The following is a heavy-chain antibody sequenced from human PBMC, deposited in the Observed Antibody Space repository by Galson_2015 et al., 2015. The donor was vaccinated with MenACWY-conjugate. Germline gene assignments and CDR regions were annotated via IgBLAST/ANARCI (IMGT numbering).Heavy chain of an antibody. V-gene: IGHV5-51*01. D-gene: IGHD6-6*01. CDR2: IYPGDSDT. CDR3: ARQGFGSSSLDY. CDR1: GYTFTSNW. Sequence: QSGAEVKKPGESLQISCKGSGYTFTSNWIGWVRQMPGKGLEWMGIIYPGDSDTRYTSSFQGHVTISADKSINTAYLQWGSLEASDTAMYYCARQGFGSSSLDYWGQGTLVTVSS. J-gene: IGHJ4*02.